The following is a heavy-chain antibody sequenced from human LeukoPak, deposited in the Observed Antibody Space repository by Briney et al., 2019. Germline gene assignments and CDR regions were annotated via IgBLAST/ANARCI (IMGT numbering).Heavy chain of an antibody. CDR1: GFTFYMYA. D-gene: IGHD3-22*01. J-gene: IGHJ5*01. Sequence: GGSLRLSCQASGFTFYMYAMSWVRQAPGKGLEWVASMCGTTGCTFYPDSVKGRFTISRDNSKNVLYLRMNSLTAEDTAIYYCAKDRPNFHENSGHYYRRDGDSWGQGTLVTVSS. CDR3: AKDRPNFHENSGHYYRRDGDS. CDR2: MCGTTGCT. V-gene: IGHV3-23*01.